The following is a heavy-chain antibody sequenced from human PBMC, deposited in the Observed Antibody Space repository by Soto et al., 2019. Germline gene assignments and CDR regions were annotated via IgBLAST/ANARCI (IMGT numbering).Heavy chain of an antibody. CDR3: AKEISAWSASSFDI. D-gene: IGHD6-19*01. V-gene: IGHV3-23*01. CDR2: ITGSGSVT. J-gene: IGHJ3*02. CDR1: GFTFNNYA. Sequence: EVQLLESGGALVQPGGSLRLSCAASGFTFNNYALNWVRQAPGRGLEWVSGITGSGSVTFHADSLKGRFTISRDNTKNTIFLQMNGLRAEDTALYYCAKEISAWSASSFDIWGQGTLVTVSS.